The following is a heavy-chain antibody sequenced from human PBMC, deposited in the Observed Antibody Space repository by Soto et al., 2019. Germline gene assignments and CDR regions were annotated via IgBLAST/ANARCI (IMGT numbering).Heavy chain of an antibody. V-gene: IGHV1-46*01. Sequence: ASVKVSCKASGYTFTNYEMYCVRQAPGQGLEWMGIISPSGGSTTYAQKFQGRVTMTRDTSTNTVYMELSSLRSEDTAVYYCARDRRDGYNTFDYWGQGTLVTVSS. CDR1: GYTFTNYE. D-gene: IGHD5-12*01. CDR3: ARDRRDGYNTFDY. CDR2: ISPSGGST. J-gene: IGHJ4*02.